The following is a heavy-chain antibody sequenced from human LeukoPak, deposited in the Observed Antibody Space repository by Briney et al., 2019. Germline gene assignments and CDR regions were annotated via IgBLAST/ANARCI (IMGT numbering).Heavy chain of an antibody. Sequence: ASVKISCKTSGYIFTDYAIVWVRQAPGQGLKWIGWVGTYDGKTNYAQEIKDRVTMTTDTSASTAYVELRSLTSDDTALYYCAKLMDNNYDGSAFDYWGQGTLVTVSS. V-gene: IGHV1-18*01. CDR3: AKLMDNNYDGSAFDY. D-gene: IGHD3-22*01. CDR1: GYIFTDYA. J-gene: IGHJ4*02. CDR2: VGTYDGKT.